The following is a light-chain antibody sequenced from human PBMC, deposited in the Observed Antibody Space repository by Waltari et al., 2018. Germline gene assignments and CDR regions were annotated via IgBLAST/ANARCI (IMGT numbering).Light chain of an antibody. CDR2: EVT. V-gene: IGLV2-14*01. J-gene: IGLJ1*01. Sequence: QSALTQPASVSGSPGQSITISGTGTRRDIGNFNSVPCYQQHPGKAPKLMIFEVTNRPSGISNRFSGSKSDNTAFLTISGLQAEDEADYYCSSYSSSTSLCVFGTGTKVTVL. CDR1: RRDIGNFNS. CDR3: SSYSSSTSLCV.